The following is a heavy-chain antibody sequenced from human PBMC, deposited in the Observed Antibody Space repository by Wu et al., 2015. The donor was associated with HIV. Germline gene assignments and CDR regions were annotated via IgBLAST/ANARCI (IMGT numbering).Heavy chain of an antibody. CDR1: GGTFSSYA. J-gene: IGHJ6*03. V-gene: IGHV1-69*01. Sequence: QVHLVQSGTVMGKPGSSMTISCEASGGTFSSYAISWVRQAPGQGLEWMGGIIPIFGTRDYAQKFQGRVTITADGSTSTAYMELSSLRSEDTAVYYCARDSEPARVQYYYYHMDVWAKGPRSPSP. D-gene: IGHD1-1*01. CDR3: ARDSEPARVQYYYYHMDV. CDR2: IIPIFGTR.